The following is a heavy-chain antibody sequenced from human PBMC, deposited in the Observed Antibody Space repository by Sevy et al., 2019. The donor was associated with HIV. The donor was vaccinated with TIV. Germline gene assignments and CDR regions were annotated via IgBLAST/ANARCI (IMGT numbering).Heavy chain of an antibody. D-gene: IGHD2-21*02. CDR2: IKSKTDGGTT. CDR1: GFTFSNAW. V-gene: IGHV3-15*01. Sequence: GGSLRLSCAASGFTFSNAWMSWVRQAPGKGLEWVGRIKSKTDGGTTDYAEAVKGRFTISRDDSKNTLYLQMNSLKTEDTAVYYCTSDLVQDNGGNSDYRGQGTLVTVSS. CDR3: TSDLVQDNGGNSDY. J-gene: IGHJ4*02.